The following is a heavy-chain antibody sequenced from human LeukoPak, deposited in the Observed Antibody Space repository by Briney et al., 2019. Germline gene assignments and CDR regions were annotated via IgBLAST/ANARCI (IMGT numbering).Heavy chain of an antibody. Sequence: GESLKISCKGSGYSFTSYWIGWVRQMPGKGLEGVGIIYPDDSDTRYSPSFQDQLIISADKSISTAYLQWSSLKASDTAMYYCARHYPGGDYFIDYWGQGTLVTVSS. CDR3: ARHYPGGDYFIDY. J-gene: IGHJ4*02. D-gene: IGHD4-17*01. CDR2: IYPDDSDT. CDR1: GYSFTSYW. V-gene: IGHV5-51*01.